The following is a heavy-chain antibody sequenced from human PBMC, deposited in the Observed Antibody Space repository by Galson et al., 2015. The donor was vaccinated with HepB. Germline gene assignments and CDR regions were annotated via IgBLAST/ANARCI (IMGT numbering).Heavy chain of an antibody. CDR3: ARARGNSRSSWYYFDY. CDR2: TYYRSKWYN. J-gene: IGHJ4*02. V-gene: IGHV6-1*01. Sequence: CAISGDSVSSNSAAWNWIRQSPSRGLEWLGRTYYRSKWYNDYAVSVKSRITINPDTSKNQFSLQLNSVTPEDTAVYYCARARGNSRSSWYYFDYWGQGTLVTVSS. CDR1: GDSVSSNSAA. D-gene: IGHD6-13*01.